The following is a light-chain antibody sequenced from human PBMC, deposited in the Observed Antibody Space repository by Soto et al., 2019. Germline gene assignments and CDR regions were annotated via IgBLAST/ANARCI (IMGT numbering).Light chain of an antibody. J-gene: IGLJ2*01. CDR3: SSYTFSRTYVI. CDR1: SSDVGGYNH. CDR2: DVS. V-gene: IGLV2-14*01. Sequence: QSVLTQPASVSGSPGQSITISCTGTSSDVGGYNHVSWYQQHPGKAPKHMIYDVSNRPSGVSNRFSGSKSGNTASLTISGLQSDDEDDYYCSSYTFSRTYVIFGGGTKLTVL.